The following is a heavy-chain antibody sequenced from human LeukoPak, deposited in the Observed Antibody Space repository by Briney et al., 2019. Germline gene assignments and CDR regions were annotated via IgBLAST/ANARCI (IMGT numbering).Heavy chain of an antibody. CDR3: ARVDDLDAFDM. V-gene: IGHV3-30*04. D-gene: IGHD2-2*03. Sequence: GRSLRLSCAASGFTFSSYAMRWVRQAPGKGLEWVAVISDDGSNKYYADSVKGRFTISRDNSKNTLYLQMNSLRGEDTAVYYCARVDDLDAFDMWGQGTMVTVSS. CDR2: ISDDGSNK. CDR1: GFTFSSYA. J-gene: IGHJ3*02.